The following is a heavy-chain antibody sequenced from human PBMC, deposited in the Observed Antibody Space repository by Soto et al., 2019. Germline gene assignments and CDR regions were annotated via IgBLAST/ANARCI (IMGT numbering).Heavy chain of an antibody. V-gene: IGHV1-58*02. CDR2: IVVVSGNT. CDR3: AAASGNHFWSGLGSNA. Sequence: SVKVSCKASGGTFISYAISWVRQAPGQGVDWMGWIVVVSGNTNYAQKFQESVTITRDMSTSTAYMELSSVSSEDTAVYYCAAASGNHFWSGLGSNAWGQRPLVTLTT. D-gene: IGHD3-3*02. CDR1: GGTFISYA. J-gene: IGHJ5*02.